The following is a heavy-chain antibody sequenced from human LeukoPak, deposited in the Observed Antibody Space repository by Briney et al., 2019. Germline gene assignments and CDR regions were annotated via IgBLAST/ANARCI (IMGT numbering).Heavy chain of an antibody. D-gene: IGHD6-19*01. J-gene: IGHJ4*02. Sequence: GGSLRLSCAASGFTFSSYAMSWVRQAPGKGLEWVSSISSSSSYIYYADSVKGRFTISRDNAKNSLYLQMNSLRAEDTAVYYCARDGMVAVAGLDYWGQGTLVTVSS. V-gene: IGHV3-21*01. CDR3: ARDGMVAVAGLDY. CDR2: ISSSSSYI. CDR1: GFTFSSYA.